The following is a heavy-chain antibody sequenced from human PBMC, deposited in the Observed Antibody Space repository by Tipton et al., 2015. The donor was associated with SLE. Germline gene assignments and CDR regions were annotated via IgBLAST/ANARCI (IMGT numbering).Heavy chain of an antibody. CDR1: GFTFSDYW. CDR3: ARDVPASGSHLLDS. CDR2: INQDGSEK. Sequence: SLRLSCAASGFTFSDYWMTWVRQAPGKGLEWVANINQDGSEKYLVDSVKGRFTISRVTVTTDTSTNTAYLELRSLTSDDTALYYCARDVPASGSHLLDSWGQGTLVTVSS. V-gene: IGHV3-7*03. J-gene: IGHJ4*02. D-gene: IGHD6-13*01.